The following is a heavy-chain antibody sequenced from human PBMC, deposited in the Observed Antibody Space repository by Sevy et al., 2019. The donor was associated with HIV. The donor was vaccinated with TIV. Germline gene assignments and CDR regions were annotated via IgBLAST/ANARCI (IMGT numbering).Heavy chain of an antibody. CDR1: GGSISSYF. D-gene: IGHD1-1*01. CDR3: ARDSTTRPRVLDY. Sequence: SETLSLTCSVSGGSISSYFWTWVRQSPGKGLEWIGNIYFTGNTDYSPSLKSRVTLLLDTSTSQFSLTRKSVTAADTANYFCARDSTTRPRVLDYWGQGTLVTVSS. V-gene: IGHV4-59*01. CDR2: IYFTGNT. J-gene: IGHJ4*02.